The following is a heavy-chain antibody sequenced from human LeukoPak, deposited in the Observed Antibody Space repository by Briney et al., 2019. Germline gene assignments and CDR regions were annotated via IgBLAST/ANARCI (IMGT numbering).Heavy chain of an antibody. Sequence: SETLSLTCTVSGYSIRSGHYWGWIRQPPGQGLEWIASIYLGDTTYYKPSLKSRLTISVDTSKNQLSLTLSSVTAADTAVYYCARHKTVTYDAFDVWGQGKMVTVSS. CDR3: ARHKTVTYDAFDV. CDR2: IYLGDTT. CDR1: GYSIRSGHY. D-gene: IGHD4-11*01. V-gene: IGHV4-38-2*02. J-gene: IGHJ3*01.